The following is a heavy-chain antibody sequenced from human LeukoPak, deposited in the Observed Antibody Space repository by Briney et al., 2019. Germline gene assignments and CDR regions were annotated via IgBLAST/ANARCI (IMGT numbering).Heavy chain of an antibody. V-gene: IGHV3-30*18. CDR3: AKVDGSGSYFTTGDYYFDY. J-gene: IGHJ4*02. Sequence: GGSLRLSCAAPGFTFSSYGMHWVRQAPGKGLEWVAVISYDGSNKYYADSVKGRFTISRDNSKNTLYLQMNSLRAEDTAVYYCAKVDGSGSYFTTGDYYFDYWGQGTLVTVSS. CDR2: ISYDGSNK. CDR1: GFTFSSYG. D-gene: IGHD3-10*01.